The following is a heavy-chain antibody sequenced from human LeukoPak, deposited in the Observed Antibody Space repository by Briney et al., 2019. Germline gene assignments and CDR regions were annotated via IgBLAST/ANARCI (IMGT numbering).Heavy chain of an antibody. Sequence: QAGGSLRLSCAVSGFSFSAYWMTWVRQAPGKGLEWVSVIYSGGSTYYADSVKGRFTISRDNSKNTLYLQMNSLRVEDTAVYYCALGLVTDYWGQGTLVTVSS. J-gene: IGHJ4*02. CDR1: GFSFSAYW. D-gene: IGHD3-9*01. CDR2: IYSGGST. CDR3: ALGLVTDY. V-gene: IGHV3-66*01.